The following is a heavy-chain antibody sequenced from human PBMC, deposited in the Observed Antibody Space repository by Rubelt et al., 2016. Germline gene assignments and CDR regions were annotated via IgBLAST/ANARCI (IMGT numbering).Heavy chain of an antibody. CDR1: GFTFSSYA. V-gene: IGHV3-30*04. Sequence: SLRLSCAASGFTFSSYAMHWVRQAPGKGLEWVAVISYDGSNKYYADSVKGRFTISRDNSKNTLYLQMNSLRAEDTAVYYCARAGVTTADALDIWGQGTMVTVSS. CDR2: ISYDGSNK. J-gene: IGHJ3*02. D-gene: IGHD4-11*01. CDR3: ARAGVTTADALDI.